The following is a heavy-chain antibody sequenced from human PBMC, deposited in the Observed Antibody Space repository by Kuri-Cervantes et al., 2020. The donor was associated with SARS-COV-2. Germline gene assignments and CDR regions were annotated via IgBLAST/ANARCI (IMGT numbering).Heavy chain of an antibody. J-gene: IGHJ6*02. V-gene: IGHV4-31*03. Sequence: SETLSLPFTVSGGPISSGGYSRSWIRQHTGKGLEWIGYIYYRGSTYYNPSLKSRVTISVDTSKNQFSLKLSSVTAADTAVYYCARAGVGDFWSGYYGMDVWGQGTTVTVSS. D-gene: IGHD3-3*01. CDR2: IYYRGST. CDR3: ARAGVGDFWSGYYGMDV. CDR1: GGPISSGGYS.